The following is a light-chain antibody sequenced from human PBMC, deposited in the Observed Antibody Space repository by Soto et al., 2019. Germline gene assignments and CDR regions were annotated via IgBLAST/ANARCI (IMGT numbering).Light chain of an antibody. CDR2: DTS. V-gene: IGKV3-11*01. Sequence: EIVLTQSPATLSLSPGERATLSCRASQSVGSNLAWYQQKPGQAPRLLIYDTSNGATGIPARFSGSGSGTDFTLAISSIEPEDFAVDYCQRGDTFGKGTRLEIK. CDR1: QSVGSN. CDR3: QRGDT. J-gene: IGKJ5*01.